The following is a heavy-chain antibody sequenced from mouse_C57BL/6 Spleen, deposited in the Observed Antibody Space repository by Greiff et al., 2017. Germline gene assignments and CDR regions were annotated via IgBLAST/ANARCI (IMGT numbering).Heavy chain of an antibody. V-gene: IGHV5-16*01. CDR1: GFTFSDYY. J-gene: IGHJ2*01. CDR2: INYDGSST. D-gene: IGHD2-3*01. CDR3: AREGIYDVSFGYYFDY. Sequence: EVKLMESEGGLVQPGRSMKLSCTASGFTFSDYYMAWVRQVPEKGLEWVANINYDGSSTYYLDSLQSRFIISRDNAKNMLYLQMSSLKSEDTATYYCAREGIYDVSFGYYFDYWGQGTTLTVSS.